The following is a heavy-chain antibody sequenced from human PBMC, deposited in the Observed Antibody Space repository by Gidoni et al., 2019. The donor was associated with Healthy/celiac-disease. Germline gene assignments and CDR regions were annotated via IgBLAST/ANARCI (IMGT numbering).Heavy chain of an antibody. D-gene: IGHD3-10*01. J-gene: IGHJ4*02. CDR1: GFTFSIYS. V-gene: IGHV3-21*01. CDR2: ISSSSSYI. CDR3: ARAAVQGVIIEGGRFDY. Sequence: EVPLVESGGVLVKPGGSLRLSCAASGFTFSIYSMNWVRQAPGKGLEWVSSISSSSSYIFYADSVNGRFTISRDDAKNSLYLQMNSLRAEDTAVYYCARAAVQGVIIEGGRFDYWGQGTLVNVSS.